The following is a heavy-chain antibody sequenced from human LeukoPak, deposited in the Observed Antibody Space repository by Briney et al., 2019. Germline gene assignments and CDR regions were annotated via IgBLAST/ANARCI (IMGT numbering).Heavy chain of an antibody. D-gene: IGHD6-19*01. J-gene: IGHJ4*02. Sequence: GGSLRLSCAASGFTFSGYWMLWVRQAPGKGLVWVARIQGDGNIMQYADSVKGRFTISRDNAKDTLYLQMNSLRAEDTAVYYCAKDARRSSGWWFFDHWGQGTLVTVSS. V-gene: IGHV3-74*03. CDR2: IQGDGNIM. CDR1: GFTFSGYW. CDR3: AKDARRSSGWWFFDH.